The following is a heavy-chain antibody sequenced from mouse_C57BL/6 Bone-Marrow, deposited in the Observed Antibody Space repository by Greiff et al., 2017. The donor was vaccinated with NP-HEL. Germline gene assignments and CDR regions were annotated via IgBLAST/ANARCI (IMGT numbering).Heavy chain of an antibody. J-gene: IGHJ1*03. CDR1: GFTFSSYA. CDR3: ARDAGSYYGNYVWYFDV. V-gene: IGHV5-4*01. Sequence: DVKLVESGGGLVKPGGSLKLSCAASGFTFSSYAMSWVRQTPEKRLEWVATISDGGSYTYYPDNVKGRFTISRDNAKNNLYLQMSHLKSEDTAMYYCARDAGSYYGNYVWYFDVWGTGTTVTVSS. D-gene: IGHD2-1*01. CDR2: ISDGGSYT.